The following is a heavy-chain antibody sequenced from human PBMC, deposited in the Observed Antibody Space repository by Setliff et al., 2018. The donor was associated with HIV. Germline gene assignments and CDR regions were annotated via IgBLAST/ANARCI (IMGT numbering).Heavy chain of an antibody. CDR1: GFTVSSNY. D-gene: IGHD4-17*01. Sequence: GGSLRLSCAASGFTVSSNYMSWVRQAPGKGLEWVSVIYSGGSTYYADSVRGRFTISRDNSKNTLYLQMNSLKTEDTAVYYCAKVPDGPWGQGTLVTVSS. V-gene: IGHV3-53*05. CDR3: AKVPDGP. J-gene: IGHJ4*02. CDR2: IYSGGST.